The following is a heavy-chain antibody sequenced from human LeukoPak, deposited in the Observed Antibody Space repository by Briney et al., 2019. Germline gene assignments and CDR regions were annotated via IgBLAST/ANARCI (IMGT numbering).Heavy chain of an antibody. CDR3: AKGDRVAAAAMVDY. J-gene: IGHJ4*02. V-gene: IGHV3-23*01. Sequence: GGSLRLSCAASGFTFSSYAMSWVRQAPGKELEWVSAISSSGDTTYYADSVKGRFTISRDNSKTTLYGQMNSLRAEDTAIYYCAKGDRVAAAAMVDYWGQGTLVTVSS. D-gene: IGHD6-13*01. CDR2: ISSSGDTT. CDR1: GFTFSSYA.